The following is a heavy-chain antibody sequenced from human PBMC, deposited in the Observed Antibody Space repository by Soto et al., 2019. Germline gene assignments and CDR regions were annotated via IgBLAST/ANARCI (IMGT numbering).Heavy chain of an antibody. CDR3: AILPGRYSSNDDAFDI. CDR1: GYTFTGYY. V-gene: IGHV1-2*04. J-gene: IGHJ3*02. D-gene: IGHD1-26*01. Sequence: GASVKVSCKASGYTFTGYYMHWVRQAPGQGLEWMGWINPNSGGTNYAQKFQGWVTMTRDTSISTAYMELSRLRSDDTAVYYCAILPGRYSSNDDAFDIWGQGTMVTVSS. CDR2: INPNSGGT.